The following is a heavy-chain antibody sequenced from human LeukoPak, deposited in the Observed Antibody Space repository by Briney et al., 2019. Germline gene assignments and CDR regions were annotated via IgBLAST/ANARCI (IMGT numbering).Heavy chain of an antibody. CDR2: IYTSGST. J-gene: IGHJ5*02. CDR3: AREGNYYDSSGYYPRLSP. V-gene: IGHV4-61*02. D-gene: IGHD3-22*01. Sequence: PSETLSLTCTVSGGSISSGSYYWSWIRQPAGKGLEWIGRIYTSGSTNYNPSLKSRVTISVDTSKNQFSLKLSSVTAADTAVYYCAREGNYYDSSGYYPRLSPWGQGTLVTVSS. CDR1: GGSISSGSYY.